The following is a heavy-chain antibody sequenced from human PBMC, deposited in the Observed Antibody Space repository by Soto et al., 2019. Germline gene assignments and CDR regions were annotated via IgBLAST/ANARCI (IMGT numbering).Heavy chain of an antibody. D-gene: IGHD3-16*01. CDR3: ARAMGDWGTYYYYYGFDV. Sequence: SETLSFTCSVCGGSMHGSTSNFYWSSIRRSPGTGLEWIGSSYYSGATNYSPSLESRLTTSVDTSKNQFSLDLSSVSAGDSAVYYCARAMGDWGTYYYYYGFDVWGQGTTVTVSS. J-gene: IGHJ6*02. CDR2: SYYSGAT. CDR1: GGSMHGSTSNFY. V-gene: IGHV4-61*01.